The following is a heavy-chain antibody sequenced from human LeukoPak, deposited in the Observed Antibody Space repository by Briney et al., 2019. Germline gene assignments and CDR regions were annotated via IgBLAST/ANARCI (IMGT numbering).Heavy chain of an antibody. V-gene: IGHV3-7*01. CDR3: ARVSSLIAVAGTFDY. CDR2: IKQDGSEK. CDR1: RFTFSSYW. Sequence: GGSLRLSRAASRFTFSSYWMSWVRQAPGKGLGWVANIKQDGSEKYYVDSVRGRFTISRDNAKNSLYLQMNSLRAEDTDVYYCARVSSLIAVAGTFDYWGQGTLVTVSS. D-gene: IGHD6-19*01. J-gene: IGHJ4*02.